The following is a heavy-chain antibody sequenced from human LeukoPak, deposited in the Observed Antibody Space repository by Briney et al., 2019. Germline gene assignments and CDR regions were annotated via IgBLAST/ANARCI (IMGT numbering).Heavy chain of an antibody. CDR1: GFTFSSYW. CDR2: IKQDGSEK. CDR3: GRFTRSGDSVY. Sequence: GGSLRLSCAASGFTFSSYWMSWVRQAPGKGLEWVANIKQDGSEKQYVDSVKGRFAISRDNAENSLYLHMNSLKAEDTAVYYCGRFTRSGDSVYWGQGTLVTVSS. V-gene: IGHV3-7*04. D-gene: IGHD7-27*01. J-gene: IGHJ4*02.